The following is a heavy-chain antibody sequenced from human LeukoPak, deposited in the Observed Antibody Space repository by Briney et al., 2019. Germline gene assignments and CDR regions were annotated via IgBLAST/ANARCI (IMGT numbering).Heavy chain of an antibody. V-gene: IGHV3-74*01. CDR2: ISTDGSST. CDR3: GRGFALVPAGIPDY. CDR1: GFTFSNHW. D-gene: IGHD2-2*01. J-gene: IGHJ4*02. Sequence: GGSRRLSCAASGFTFSNHWMHWVRQGPGEGLVWVSRISTDGSSTTYADSVKGRFTISRDNAKNTLYLQMNSLRAEDTAIYYCGRGFALVPAGIPDYWGQGILVTVSS.